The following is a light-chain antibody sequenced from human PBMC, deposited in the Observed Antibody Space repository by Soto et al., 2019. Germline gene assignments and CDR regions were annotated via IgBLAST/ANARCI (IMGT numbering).Light chain of an antibody. CDR2: DTS. Sequence: EVVLTQSPATLSLSPGESATLSCRASESVGRYLAWYQQRPDQAPRLVIYDTSTRATGIPARFSGSGSGTDFTLTISSLEPEDFVVYYCQQGGNRPPRTFGQGTKVEIK. V-gene: IGKV3-11*01. J-gene: IGKJ1*01. CDR1: ESVGRY. CDR3: QQGGNRPPRT.